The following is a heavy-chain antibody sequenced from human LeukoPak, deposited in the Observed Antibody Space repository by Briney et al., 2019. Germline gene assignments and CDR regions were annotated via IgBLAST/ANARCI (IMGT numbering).Heavy chain of an antibody. D-gene: IGHD3-16*01. Sequence: GGSLRLSCAASGFTFSSYAMHWVGQAPGKGLEWVSAISGSGGSTYYADSVKGRFTISRDNSKNTLYLQMNSLRAEDTAVYYCARGRPLGANFWVYWGQGTLVTVSS. CDR2: ISGSGGST. J-gene: IGHJ4*02. CDR1: GFTFSSYA. CDR3: ARGRPLGANFWVY. V-gene: IGHV3-23*01.